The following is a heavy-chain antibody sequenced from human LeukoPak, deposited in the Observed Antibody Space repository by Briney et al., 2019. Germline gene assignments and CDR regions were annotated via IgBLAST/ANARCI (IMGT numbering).Heavy chain of an antibody. CDR2: INTDGSST. CDR3: ARASISGPFKGSGWSPGAFDI. CDR1: GFTFSNYW. J-gene: IGHJ3*02. D-gene: IGHD6-19*01. Sequence: PGGSLRLSCAASGFTFSNYWMHWVRQAPGKGLVWVSGINTDGSSTSNADSVKGRFTISRDNAKNTLYLQMNSLRAEDTAVYYCARASISGPFKGSGWSPGAFDIWGQGTMVTVSS. V-gene: IGHV3-74*01.